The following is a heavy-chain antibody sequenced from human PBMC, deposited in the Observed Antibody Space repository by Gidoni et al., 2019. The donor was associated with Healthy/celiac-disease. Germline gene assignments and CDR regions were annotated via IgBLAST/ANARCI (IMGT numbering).Heavy chain of an antibody. CDR1: GGSISSSSYY. D-gene: IGHD5-18*01. Sequence: QLQLQESGPGLVKPSETLSLTCPVSGGSISSSSYYWGWIRQPPGKGLEWIGSIYYSGSTYYNPSLKSRVTISVDTSKNQFSLKLSSVTAADTAVYYCARAIRYGYLYYFDYWGQGTLVTVSS. CDR3: ARAIRYGYLYYFDY. V-gene: IGHV4-39*07. J-gene: IGHJ4*02. CDR2: IYYSGST.